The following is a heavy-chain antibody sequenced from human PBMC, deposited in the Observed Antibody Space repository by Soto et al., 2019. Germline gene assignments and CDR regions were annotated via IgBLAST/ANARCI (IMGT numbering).Heavy chain of an antibody. CDR2: ISYDGSNK. J-gene: IGHJ4*02. V-gene: IGHV3-30-3*01. Sequence: QVQLVESGGGVVQPGRSLRLSCAASGFTFSSYAMHWVRQAPGKGLEWVAVISYDGSNKYYADSVKGRFTISRDNSKNTLYLQMNSLRDEDTAVYYCARGNVDYYDSSGKEYYFDYWGQGTLVTVSS. CDR1: GFTFSSYA. D-gene: IGHD3-22*01. CDR3: ARGNVDYYDSSGKEYYFDY.